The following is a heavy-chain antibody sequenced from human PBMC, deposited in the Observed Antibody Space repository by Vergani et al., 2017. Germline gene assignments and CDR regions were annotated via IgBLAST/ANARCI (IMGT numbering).Heavy chain of an antibody. V-gene: IGHV1-69*06. D-gene: IGHD2-2*01. CDR2: IIPIFGTA. CDR1: GGTFSSYA. J-gene: IGHJ4*02. CDR3: ARSLGYCSSTSCYHRNDY. Sequence: QVQLVQSGAEVKKPGSSVKVSCKASGGTFSSYAISWVRQAPGQGLEWMGGIIPIFGTANYAQKFQGIVTSTADKSTSTAYMELSRLRSEDTAVYYCARSLGYCSSTSCYHRNDYWGQGTLVTVSS.